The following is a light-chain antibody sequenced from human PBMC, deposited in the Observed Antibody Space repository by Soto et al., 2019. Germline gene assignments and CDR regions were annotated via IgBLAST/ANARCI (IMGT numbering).Light chain of an antibody. CDR2: DAS. CDR3: EHSWT. J-gene: IGKJ1*01. CDR1: QSISSW. Sequence: DIQMTQSPSTLSASVGDRVTITCRARQSISSWLAWYQQKPGKAPKLLIYDASSLESGVPSRFSGSGSGTEFTLTISSLQRDDFATYYCEHSWTCGQGTKVEIK. V-gene: IGKV1-5*01.